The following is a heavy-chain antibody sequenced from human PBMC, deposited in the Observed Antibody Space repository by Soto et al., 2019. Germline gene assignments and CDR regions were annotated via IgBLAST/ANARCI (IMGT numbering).Heavy chain of an antibody. CDR2: IRTKDYGEAT. J-gene: IGHJ4*02. V-gene: IGHV3-49*03. D-gene: IGHD4-17*01. CDR3: SRSTTVTRKSDY. CDR1: GFTFVDYG. Sequence: SVGSLRLSWNTVGFTFVDYGVSWFRQAPGKGLEWVGFIRTKDYGEATEYAASVKGRFTISRDDSDRIVYLQMNSLTSGDTAIYYCSRSTTVTRKSDYWGQGALVTLSS.